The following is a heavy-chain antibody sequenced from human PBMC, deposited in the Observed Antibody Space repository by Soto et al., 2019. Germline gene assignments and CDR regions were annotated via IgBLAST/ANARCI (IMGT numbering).Heavy chain of an antibody. V-gene: IGHV3-7*01. J-gene: IGHJ4*02. CDR1: GFTFSSYW. D-gene: IGHD1-26*01. CDR2: IKQDGSEK. CDR3: ARGGDFSGSYLTS. Sequence: GGSLRLSCAASGFTFSSYWMSWVRQAPGKGLEWVANIKQDGSEKYYVDSVKGRFTISRDNAKNSLYLQMNSLRAEDTAVYYCARGGDFSGSYLTSWGQGTLVTVSS.